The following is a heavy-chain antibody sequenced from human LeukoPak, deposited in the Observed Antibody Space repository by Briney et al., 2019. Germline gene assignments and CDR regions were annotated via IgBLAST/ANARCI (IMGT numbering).Heavy chain of an antibody. Sequence: PGGSLRLSCAASGFTFSSYWMSWVRQAPGKGLERVANIKQDGSEKYYVDSVKGRFTISRDNAKNSLYLQMNSLRAEDTAVYYCARLSRGGRQLVLVSTFDYWGQGTLVTVSS. CDR3: ARLSRGGRQLVLVSTFDY. J-gene: IGHJ4*02. D-gene: IGHD6-13*01. V-gene: IGHV3-7*01. CDR2: IKQDGSEK. CDR1: GFTFSSYW.